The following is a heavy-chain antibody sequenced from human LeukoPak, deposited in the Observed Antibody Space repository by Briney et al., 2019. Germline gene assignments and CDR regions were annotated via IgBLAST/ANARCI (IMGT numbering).Heavy chain of an antibody. J-gene: IGHJ4*02. CDR1: GGSFSGYY. CDR2: INHSGST. Sequence: SETLSLSCAVYGGSFSGYYWSWIRQPPGKGLEWIGEINHSGSTNYNPSLKSRVTISVDTSKNQFSLKLSSVTAADTAVYYCARGGSSITMIVVMYWGQGTLVTVSS. V-gene: IGHV4-34*01. CDR3: ARGGSSITMIVVMY. D-gene: IGHD3-22*01.